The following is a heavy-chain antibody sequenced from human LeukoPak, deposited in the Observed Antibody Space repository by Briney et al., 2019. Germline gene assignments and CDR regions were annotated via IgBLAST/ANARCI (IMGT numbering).Heavy chain of an antibody. V-gene: IGHV1-8*03. D-gene: IGHD3-22*01. Sequence: SLKVSCTASVYTFTSYDIDGVRQATAQGLEWMGWMNPNSGVTGYAQKFQGRATITRNTYINTAYMELSSLTSEDTAVYYCATGSSEMYYYDRSGYYYHFDYWGQGTLVTVSS. CDR1: VYTFTSYD. J-gene: IGHJ4*02. CDR2: MNPNSGVT. CDR3: ATGSSEMYYYDRSGYYYHFDY.